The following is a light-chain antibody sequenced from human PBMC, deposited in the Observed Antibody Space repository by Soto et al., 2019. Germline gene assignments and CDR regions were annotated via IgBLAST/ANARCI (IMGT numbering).Light chain of an antibody. CDR1: SSEVGGYNY. V-gene: IGLV2-14*01. Sequence: QSVLTQPASVSGSPGQSITISCTGTSSEVGGYNYVSWYQPHPGKAPKLMIYDVSNRPSGVSDRFSGSKSGNTASLTISGLQAEDEADYYCSSYTSSSTMVFGGGTKVTVL. CDR3: SSYTSSSTMV. CDR2: DVS. J-gene: IGLJ2*01.